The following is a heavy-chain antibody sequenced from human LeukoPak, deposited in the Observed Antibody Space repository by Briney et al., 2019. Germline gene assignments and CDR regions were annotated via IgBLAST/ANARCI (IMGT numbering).Heavy chain of an antibody. CDR2: INHSGST. J-gene: IGHJ5*02. CDR1: GGSISSSSYY. V-gene: IGHV4-39*07. CDR3: ARGTRSTSNNWFDP. Sequence: SETLSLTCTVSGGSISSSSYYWSWIRQPPGKGLEWIGEINHSGSTNYNPSLKSRVTISVDRSKNQFSLKLSSVTAADTAVYYSARGTRSTSNNWFDPWGQGTLVTVSS. D-gene: IGHD2-2*01.